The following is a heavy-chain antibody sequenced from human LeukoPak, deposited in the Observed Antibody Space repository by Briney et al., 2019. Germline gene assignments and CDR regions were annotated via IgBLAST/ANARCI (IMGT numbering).Heavy chain of an antibody. Sequence: GGSLRLSCAASGFTFRSYAMSWVRQAPGRGLEWVSTFSGSDRSTYYADSVKGRFTISRDNSKNTLYLQMNSLRAEDTAVYYCAKVGYSSGWSYNDYWGQGTPVTVSS. V-gene: IGHV3-23*01. D-gene: IGHD6-19*01. CDR2: FSGSDRST. J-gene: IGHJ4*02. CDR1: GFTFRSYA. CDR3: AKVGYSSGWSYNDY.